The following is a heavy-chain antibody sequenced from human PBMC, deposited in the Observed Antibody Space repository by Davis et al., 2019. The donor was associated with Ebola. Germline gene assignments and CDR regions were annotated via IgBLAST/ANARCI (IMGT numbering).Heavy chain of an antibody. V-gene: IGHV3-66*01. CDR1: GFTVSSNH. D-gene: IGHD3-9*01. J-gene: IGHJ3*02. Sequence: GESLKISCAASGFTVSSNHMSWVRQAPGKGLEWVSVIYDRSTAYADSVRGRFTISRDNAKNSLYLQMNSLRDEDTAVYYCARERGYFDWLWDAFDIWGQGTMVTVSS. CDR2: IYDRST. CDR3: ARERGYFDWLWDAFDI.